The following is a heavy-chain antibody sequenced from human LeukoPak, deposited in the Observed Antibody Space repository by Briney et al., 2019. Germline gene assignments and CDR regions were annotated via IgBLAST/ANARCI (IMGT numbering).Heavy chain of an antibody. CDR2: ISGSGGNS. CDR1: GFTFSSYA. Sequence: PGGSLRLSCAASGFTFSSYAMNWVRQAPGKGLEWVSGISGSGGNSFYADSVKGRFSISRDNSNNTLYLRMNSLRAEDTAVYYCAKDGLRSGYPSHFDNWGQGTLVSVSS. CDR3: AKDGLRSGYPSHFDN. J-gene: IGHJ4*02. D-gene: IGHD3-16*01. V-gene: IGHV3-23*01.